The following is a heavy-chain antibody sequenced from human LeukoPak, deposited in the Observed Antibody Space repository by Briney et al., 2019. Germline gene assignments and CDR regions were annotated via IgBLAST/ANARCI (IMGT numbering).Heavy chain of an antibody. Sequence: GGSLRLSCAASGFTVSSNYMSWVRQAPGKGLEWVSVIYSGGSTYYADSVKGRFTISRDNSKNTLYLQMNSLRAEDTAVYYCARVYGYGYGSTLDYWGQGTLVTVSS. V-gene: IGHV3-53*01. CDR3: ARVYGYGYGSTLDY. CDR2: IYSGGST. CDR1: GFTVSSNY. D-gene: IGHD5-18*01. J-gene: IGHJ4*02.